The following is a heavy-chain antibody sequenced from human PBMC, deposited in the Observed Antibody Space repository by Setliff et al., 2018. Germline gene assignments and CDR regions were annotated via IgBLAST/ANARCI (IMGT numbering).Heavy chain of an antibody. D-gene: IGHD2-15*01. J-gene: IGHJ4*02. V-gene: IGHV3-30*04. Sequence: PGGSLRLSCAASGFLYSNNAFHWVRQTPGKGLEWVAVIPYDGTITHYVDSVKGRFSISRDNSQNTLYLQMNSLSPEDTALYYCASSSGGNYEAYFDYWGQGTLVTVSS. CDR1: GFLYSNNA. CDR2: IPYDGTIT. CDR3: ASSSGGNYEAYFDY.